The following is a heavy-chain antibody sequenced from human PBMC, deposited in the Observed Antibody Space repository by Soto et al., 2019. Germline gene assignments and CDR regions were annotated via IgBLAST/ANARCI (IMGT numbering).Heavy chain of an antibody. CDR1: GYTFTSYG. Sequence: ASVKVSCKASGYTFTSYGISWVRQAPGQGLEWMGWISAYNGNTNYAQKLQGRVTMTPDTSTSTAYMELRSLRSDDTAVYYCARDEKHYYDSSGYYYVGYFQHWGQGTLVTVSS. J-gene: IGHJ1*01. CDR2: ISAYNGNT. D-gene: IGHD3-22*01. CDR3: ARDEKHYYDSSGYYYVGYFQH. V-gene: IGHV1-18*01.